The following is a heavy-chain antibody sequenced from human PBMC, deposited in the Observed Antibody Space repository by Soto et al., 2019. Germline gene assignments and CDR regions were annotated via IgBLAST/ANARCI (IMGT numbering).Heavy chain of an antibody. CDR3: ARLSITMIVVAKGAFDI. CDR1: GGSISSSSYY. CDR2: IYYSGST. V-gene: IGHV4-39*01. Sequence: TSETLSLTXTVSGGSISSSSYYWGWIRQPPGKGLEWIGSIYYSGSTYYNPSLKSRVTISVDTSKNQFSLKLSSVTAADTAVYYCARLSITMIVVAKGAFDIWGQGTMVTVSS. J-gene: IGHJ3*02. D-gene: IGHD3-22*01.